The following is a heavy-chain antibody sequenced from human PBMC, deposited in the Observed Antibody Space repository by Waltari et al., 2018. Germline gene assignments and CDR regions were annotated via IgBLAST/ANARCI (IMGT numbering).Heavy chain of an antibody. V-gene: IGHV4-59*01. CDR2: IYYSGST. CDR3: AREVYYYDSSGYYGASGGPFDY. J-gene: IGHJ4*02. CDR1: GGSISSYY. Sequence: QVQLQESGPGLVKPSETLSLTCTVSGGSISSYYWSWIRQPPGKGLEWIGYIYYSGSTNYNPSLKSRVTISVDTSKNQFSLKLSSVTAADTAVYYCAREVYYYDSSGYYGASGGPFDYWGQGTLVTVSS. D-gene: IGHD3-22*01.